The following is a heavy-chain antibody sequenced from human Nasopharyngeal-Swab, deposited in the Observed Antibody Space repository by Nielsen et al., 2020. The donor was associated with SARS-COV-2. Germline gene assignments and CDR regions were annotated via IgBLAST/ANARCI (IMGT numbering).Heavy chain of an antibody. V-gene: IGHV5-51*01. CDR2: IHPGDSDT. J-gene: IGHJ4*02. Sequence: GESLKISCKGSGYSFTSYWIGWVRQMPGKGLEWMGIIHPGDSDTRYSPSFQGQVTISADKSISTAYLQWSSLKASDTAMYYCARQPDLNYYGSGSYYPYFDYWGQGTLVTVSS. CDR3: ARQPDLNYYGSGSYYPYFDY. CDR1: GYSFTSYW. D-gene: IGHD3-10*01.